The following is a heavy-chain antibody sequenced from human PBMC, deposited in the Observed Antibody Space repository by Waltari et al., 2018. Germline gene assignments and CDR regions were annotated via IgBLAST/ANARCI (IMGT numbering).Heavy chain of an antibody. V-gene: IGHV2-70*15. CDR1: GFSLSTSGMC. CDR3: ARLIVVVPAATSYYYYGMDV. CDR2: NDWDDDK. Sequence: QVTLRESGPALMKPTQTLTLTCTFSGFSLSTSGMCVSWIRQPPGKALEWLARNDWDDDKYYSTSLKTRLTISKDTSKNQVVLTMTNMDPVDTATYYCARLIVVVPAATSYYYYGMDVWGQGTTVTVSS. J-gene: IGHJ6*02. D-gene: IGHD2-2*01.